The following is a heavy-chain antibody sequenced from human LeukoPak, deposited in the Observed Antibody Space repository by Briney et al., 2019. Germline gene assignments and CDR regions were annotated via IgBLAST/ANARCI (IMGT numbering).Heavy chain of an antibody. Sequence: GGSLRLSCAASGFTFSSYAMSWVRQAPRKGLEWVSAISGSGGSTYYADSVKGRFTISRDNSKNTLYLRMNSLRAEDTAVYYCAKDFNYDKGLSGDAFDIWGQGTMVTVSS. V-gene: IGHV3-23*01. J-gene: IGHJ3*02. CDR1: GFTFSSYA. CDR3: AKDFNYDKGLSGDAFDI. D-gene: IGHD3-16*01. CDR2: ISGSGGST.